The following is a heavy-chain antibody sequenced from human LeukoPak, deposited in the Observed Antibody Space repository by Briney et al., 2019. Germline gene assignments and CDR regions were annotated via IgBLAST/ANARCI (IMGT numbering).Heavy chain of an antibody. Sequence: PSETLSLTCTVSGGSISSYYWSWIRQPPGKGLEWIGYIYYSGSTNYNPSLKSRVTISVDTSKNQFSLKLSSVTAADTAVYYCARDGSSGWYGSFDYWGRGTLVTVSS. J-gene: IGHJ4*02. V-gene: IGHV4-59*01. D-gene: IGHD6-19*01. CDR3: ARDGSSGWYGSFDY. CDR2: IYYSGST. CDR1: GGSISSYY.